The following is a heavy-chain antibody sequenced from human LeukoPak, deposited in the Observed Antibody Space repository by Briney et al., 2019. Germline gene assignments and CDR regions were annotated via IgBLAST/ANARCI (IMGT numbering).Heavy chain of an antibody. CDR2: IKQDGSEK. D-gene: IGHD6-13*01. J-gene: IGHJ5*02. CDR1: GFTFSSYW. Sequence: PGGSLRLSCAASGFTFSSYWMTWVRQAPGKGLEWVANIKQDGSEKYYVDSVKGRFTISRDNAKNSLYLQMNSLRAEGTAVYYCAREPRQIAAAKINWFDPWGQGTLVTVSS. CDR3: AREPRQIAAAKINWFDP. V-gene: IGHV3-7*01.